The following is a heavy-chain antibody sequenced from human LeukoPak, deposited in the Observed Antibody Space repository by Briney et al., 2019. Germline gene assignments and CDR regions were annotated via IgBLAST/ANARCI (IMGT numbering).Heavy chain of an antibody. Sequence: GGSLRLSCTVSGFTLSSYEMSWIRQAPGKGLEWVSSIDYDGGSGHYADSVKGRFTISRDNSNNTLFLLLNSLRGEDTAVYYCTRNSGWYGLSWGQGTLVTVSS. CDR3: TRNSGWYGLS. D-gene: IGHD6-19*01. J-gene: IGHJ1*01. CDR1: GFTLSSYE. V-gene: IGHV3-23*01. CDR2: IDYDGGSG.